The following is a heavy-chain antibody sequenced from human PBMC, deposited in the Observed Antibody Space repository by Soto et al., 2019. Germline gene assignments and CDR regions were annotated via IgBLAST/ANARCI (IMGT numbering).Heavy chain of an antibody. CDR3: ARDRVVAATQLDY. J-gene: IGHJ4*02. V-gene: IGHV3-33*01. D-gene: IGHD2-15*01. CDR2: IWYDGSNK. Sequence: GGSLRLSCAASGFTFSSYGMHWVRQAPGKGLEWVAVIWYDGSNKYYADSVKGRFTISRDNSKNTLYLQMNSLRAEDTAVYYCARDRVVAATQLDYWGQGTLVTVSS. CDR1: GFTFSSYG.